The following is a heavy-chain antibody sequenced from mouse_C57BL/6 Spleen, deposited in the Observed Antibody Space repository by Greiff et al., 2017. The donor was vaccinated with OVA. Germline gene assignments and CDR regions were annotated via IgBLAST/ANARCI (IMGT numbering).Heavy chain of an antibody. CDR2: IYPGSGNT. V-gene: IGHV1-76*01. D-gene: IGHD1-1*01. J-gene: IGHJ2*01. Sequence: VQLQQSGAELVRPGASVKLSCKASGYTFTDYYINWVKQRPGQGLEWIARIYPGSGNTYYNEKFKGKATLTGEKSSSTAYMQLSSLTSEDSAVYFCARDYGSSYHFDYWGQGTTLTVSS. CDR1: GYTFTDYY. CDR3: ARDYGSSYHFDY.